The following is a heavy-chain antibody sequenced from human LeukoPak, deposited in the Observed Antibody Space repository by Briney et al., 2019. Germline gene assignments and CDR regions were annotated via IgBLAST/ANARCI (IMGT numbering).Heavy chain of an antibody. Sequence: GASVKVSCKASGYTFTSYGISWVRQAPGQGLEWMGWISAYNGNTNYAQKLQGRVTMTTDTSTSTAYMELRSLRSDDTAVYYCAKHYDILTGSQRAFDIWGQGTMVTVSS. J-gene: IGHJ3*02. D-gene: IGHD3-9*01. CDR3: AKHYDILTGSQRAFDI. V-gene: IGHV1-18*01. CDR2: ISAYNGNT. CDR1: GYTFTSYG.